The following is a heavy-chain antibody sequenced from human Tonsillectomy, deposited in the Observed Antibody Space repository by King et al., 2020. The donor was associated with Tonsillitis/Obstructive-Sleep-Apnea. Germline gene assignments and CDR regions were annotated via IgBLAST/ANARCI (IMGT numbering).Heavy chain of an antibody. CDR3: ARXXAGXXXLDXXYYMDX. Sequence: VQLVESGGGLVKPGGSLRLSCAASRFTFSSYSMNWVRQAPGKGLEWVSFISSSSSYIYYADSVKGRFTISRDNAKNSLYLQMNSLRAEDTAVYYCARXXAGXXXLDXXYYMDXWGXGTTVTVS. CDR1: RFTFSSYS. D-gene: IGHD6-13*01. V-gene: IGHV3-21*01. J-gene: IGHJ6*03. CDR2: ISSSSSYI.